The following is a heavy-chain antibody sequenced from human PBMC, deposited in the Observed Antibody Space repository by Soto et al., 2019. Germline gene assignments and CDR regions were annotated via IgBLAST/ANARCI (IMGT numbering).Heavy chain of an antibody. J-gene: IGHJ3*02. CDR1: GFTFSSYG. CDR3: TRVMVRYSGSCRAFDI. CDR2: ISYDGSNK. V-gene: IGHV3-30*03. D-gene: IGHD1-26*01. Sequence: QVQLVESGGGVVQPGRSLRLSCAASGFTFSSYGMHWVRQAPGKGLEWVAVISYDGSNKYYADSVKGRFTISRDNYQNTLYRQMNRLIAAETAVYYGTRVMVRYSGSCRAFDIWRKSKMVTVSS.